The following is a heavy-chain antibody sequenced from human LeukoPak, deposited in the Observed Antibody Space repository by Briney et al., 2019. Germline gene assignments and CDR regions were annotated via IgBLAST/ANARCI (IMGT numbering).Heavy chain of an antibody. CDR3: ARSTGTTMFIDY. J-gene: IGHJ4*02. V-gene: IGHV4-61*02. D-gene: IGHD3-10*02. CDR2: IYTSGST. CDR1: GGSISSGSYY. Sequence: SQTLSLTCTVSGGSISSGSYYWSWIRQPAGKGLEWIGRIYTSGSTNYNPSLKSRVTISVDTSKNQFSLKLSSVTAADTAVYYCARSTGTTMFIDYWGQGTLVTVSS.